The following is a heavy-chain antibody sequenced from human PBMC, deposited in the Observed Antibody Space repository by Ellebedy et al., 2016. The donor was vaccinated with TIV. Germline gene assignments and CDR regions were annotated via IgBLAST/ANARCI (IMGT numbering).Heavy chain of an antibody. CDR3: AKDGSSGDYYYYYTMDV. D-gene: IGHD6-25*01. Sequence: GGSLRLSCAASGFTFDDYAMHWVRQAPGKGLEWVSGISWNSGSIGYADSVKGRFTISRDNAKNSLYLQMNSLRAEDMALYYCAKDGSSGDYYYYYTMDVWGQGTTVTVFS. CDR1: GFTFDDYA. CDR2: ISWNSGSI. J-gene: IGHJ6*02. V-gene: IGHV3-9*03.